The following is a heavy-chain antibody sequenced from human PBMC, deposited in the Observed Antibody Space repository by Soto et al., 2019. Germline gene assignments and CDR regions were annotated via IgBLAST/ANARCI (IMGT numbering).Heavy chain of an antibody. V-gene: IGHV4-31*03. Sequence: SETLSLTCNVSGVSISSGGYYWTWIRQHPGKGLEWIGYNYHPGSTYYNPSLKRRVIISVDTSKNRFSLKLSSRPAPDTAVYYCGSSAYYYGMDVWGQGNTGTV. J-gene: IGHJ6*01. CDR3: GSSAYYYGMDV. CDR2: NYHPGST. CDR1: GVSISSGGYY. D-gene: IGHD2-21*01.